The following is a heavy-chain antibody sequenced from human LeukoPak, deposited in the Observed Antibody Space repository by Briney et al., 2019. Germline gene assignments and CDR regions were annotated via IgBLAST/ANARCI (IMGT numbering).Heavy chain of an antibody. CDR2: IIPIFGTA. Sequence: ASVKVSCKASGGTFSSYAISWVRQAPGQGLEWMGGIIPIFGTANYAQKFQGRVTITADESTSTAYMELSSLRSEDTAVYYCAIHKAYCGGDCYSEPDFDYWGQGTLVTVSS. CDR3: AIHKAYCGGDCYSEPDFDY. V-gene: IGHV1-69*13. D-gene: IGHD2-21*02. CDR1: GGTFSSYA. J-gene: IGHJ4*02.